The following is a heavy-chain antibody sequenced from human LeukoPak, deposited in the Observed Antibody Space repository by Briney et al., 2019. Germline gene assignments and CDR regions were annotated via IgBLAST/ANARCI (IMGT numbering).Heavy chain of an antibody. D-gene: IGHD3-16*01. V-gene: IGHV3-48*03. CDR1: GFTFSSYE. J-gene: IGHJ4*02. CDR3: ARGGFRAAPFDY. Sequence: PGGSLRPSFAASGFTFSSYEMNWVRPAPGKGLGWVSYISSSGSIIYYADSVKGRFTISKDSAENSLYLQMNSLRAEDTAVYYCARGGFRAAPFDYWGQGTLVTVSS. CDR2: ISSSGSII.